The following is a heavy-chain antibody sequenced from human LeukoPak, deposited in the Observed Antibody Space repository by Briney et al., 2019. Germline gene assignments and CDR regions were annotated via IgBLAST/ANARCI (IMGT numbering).Heavy chain of an antibody. CDR2: IYSGGST. CDR1: GFTVSSNY. J-gene: IGHJ4*02. D-gene: IGHD3-9*01. Sequence: QSGGSLRLSCAASGFTVSSNYMSWVRQAPGKGLEWVSVIYSGGSTYYADSVKGRFTNSRDNSKNTLYLQMNSLRAEDTAVYYCARALILTGYYKGSFDYWGQGTLVTVSS. V-gene: IGHV3-66*01. CDR3: ARALILTGYYKGSFDY.